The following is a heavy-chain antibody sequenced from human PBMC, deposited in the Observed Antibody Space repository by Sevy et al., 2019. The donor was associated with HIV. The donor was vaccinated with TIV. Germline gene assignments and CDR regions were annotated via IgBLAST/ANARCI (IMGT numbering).Heavy chain of an antibody. D-gene: IGHD3-22*01. J-gene: IGHJ3*02. Sequence: GGSLRLSCAASGFTFSTYAMNWVRQAPGMGLEWVSCISGSGGSTYYADSVKGRFTISRDNSKNTLYLQMNSLRAEDTAVYSCAKDYYYASGYYPQGAFDIWGQGTMVTVSS. CDR1: GFTFSTYA. CDR3: AKDYYYASGYYPQGAFDI. CDR2: ISGSGGST. V-gene: IGHV3-23*01.